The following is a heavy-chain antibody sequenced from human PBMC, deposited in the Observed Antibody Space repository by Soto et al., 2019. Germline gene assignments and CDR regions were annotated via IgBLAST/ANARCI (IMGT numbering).Heavy chain of an antibody. CDR1: GVSLSGYY. Sequence: QVQLQQRGAGLLKPSETLSLTCAVYGVSLSGYYWSWIRQPPGKALEWIGEFNHSGDTNYNPSLKSRVSISADTSKNEVFLNLSSVTAADTAMYYCARHHVRGRTIAGAAEFWGQGTLGTVSS. CDR2: FNHSGDT. D-gene: IGHD1-26*01. CDR3: ARHHVRGRTIAGAAEF. J-gene: IGHJ4*02. V-gene: IGHV4-34*01.